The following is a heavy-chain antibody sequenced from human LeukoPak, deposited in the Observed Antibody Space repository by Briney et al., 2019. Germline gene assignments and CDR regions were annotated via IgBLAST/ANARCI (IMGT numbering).Heavy chain of an antibody. CDR3: VTVMGSSPSTAYFAY. Sequence: PGGSLRLSCGGSGFIFTNNAINWVRQTPGKGLEWLSAISNDGRHVYYTDSVKGRFTTSRDNSRNTVYLQMNGLRVEDTAVYYCVTVMGSSPSTAYFAYWGRGTLVTVSS. J-gene: IGHJ4*02. D-gene: IGHD6-6*01. CDR1: GFIFTNNA. V-gene: IGHV3-23*01. CDR2: ISNDGRHV.